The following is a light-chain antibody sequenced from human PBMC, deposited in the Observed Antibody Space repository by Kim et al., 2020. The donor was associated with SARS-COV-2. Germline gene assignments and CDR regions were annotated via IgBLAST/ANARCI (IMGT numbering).Light chain of an antibody. CDR2: EAS. V-gene: IGKV1-6*01. Sequence: AIQMTQSPSSLSASVGDRVTITCRASQGIRNDLGWYQQKPGKAPKLLIYEASSLQSGVPSRFSGSGYGTDFTLTISSLQPEDFATYYCLQDYVYPWTFGQGTKVDIK. J-gene: IGKJ1*01. CDR1: QGIRND. CDR3: LQDYVYPWT.